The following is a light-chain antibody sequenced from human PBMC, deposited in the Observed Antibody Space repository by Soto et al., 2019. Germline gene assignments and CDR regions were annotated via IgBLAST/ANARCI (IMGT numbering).Light chain of an antibody. CDR1: QSVRSN. CDR3: QQYSNWPHT. CDR2: GAS. J-gene: IGKJ4*01. V-gene: IGKV3-15*01. Sequence: EIVMTQSPDTLSVSPGERATLSCRARQSVRSNLVWYRQKPGRAPRLLMYGASTRATGIPARFSGSGSGTEFTLTISSLQSEDFAVYYCQQYSNWPHTFGGGTKVEIK.